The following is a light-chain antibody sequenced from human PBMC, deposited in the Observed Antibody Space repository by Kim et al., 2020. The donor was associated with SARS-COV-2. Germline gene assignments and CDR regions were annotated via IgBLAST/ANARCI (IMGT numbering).Light chain of an antibody. CDR3: QVWDSSSDHVV. Sequence: SYELTQPPSVSVAPGKTARITCGGNNIGSKSVHWYQQKPGQAPVLVIYYDSDRPSGIPERFSGSNSGNTATLTIRVEAGDEADYYCQVWDSSSDHVVFGGGTQLTVL. CDR2: YDS. J-gene: IGLJ2*01. V-gene: IGLV3-21*04. CDR1: NIGSKS.